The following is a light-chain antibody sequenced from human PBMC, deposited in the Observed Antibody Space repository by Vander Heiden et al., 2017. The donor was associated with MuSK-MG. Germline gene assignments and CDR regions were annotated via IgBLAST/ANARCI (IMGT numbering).Light chain of an antibody. V-gene: IGKV4-1*01. CDR1: QRVIYRSNNKNY. CDR3: QQYYSTPYT. Sequence: DIVMTKSPHPQAVSLGERATINCKSSQRVIYRSNNKNYLSWYQQKPGQPPKLLIYCSSTRESGVPDRFSGSGSGTDFTLTISSLQAEDVAVYYCQQYYSTPYTFGQGTKLEIK. CDR2: CSS. J-gene: IGKJ2*01.